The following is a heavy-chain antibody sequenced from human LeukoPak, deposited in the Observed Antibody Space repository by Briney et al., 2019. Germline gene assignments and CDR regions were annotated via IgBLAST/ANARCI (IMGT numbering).Heavy chain of an antibody. D-gene: IGHD3-10*01. J-gene: IGHJ6*02. CDR3: ARVGYYYGSGTSQGLDV. Sequence: SETLSLTCSVSGGSISSYYWSWMRQPPGKGLEWIGYIYYSGSSNYNPSLKSRVTISVDTSKNQFSLKLSSVTAADTAVYYCARVGYYYGSGTSQGLDVWGQGTTVTVSS. V-gene: IGHV4-59*01. CDR1: GGSISSYY. CDR2: IYYSGSS.